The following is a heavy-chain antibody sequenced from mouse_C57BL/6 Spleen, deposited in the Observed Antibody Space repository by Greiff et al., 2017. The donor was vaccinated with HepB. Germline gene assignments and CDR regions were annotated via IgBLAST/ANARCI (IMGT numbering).Heavy chain of an antibody. V-gene: IGHV5-4*03. D-gene: IGHD1-1*02. CDR2: ISDGGSYT. J-gene: IGHJ2*01. Sequence: EVKVVESGGGLVKPGGSLKLSCAASGFTFSSYAMSWVRQTPEKRLEWVATISDGGSYTYYPDNVKGRFTISRDNAKNNLYLQMSHLKSEDTAMYYCARVGGPYFDYWGQGTTLTVSS. CDR1: GFTFSSYA. CDR3: ARVGGPYFDY.